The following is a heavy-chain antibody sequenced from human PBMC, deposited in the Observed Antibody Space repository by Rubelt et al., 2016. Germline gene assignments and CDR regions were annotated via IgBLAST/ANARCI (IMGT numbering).Heavy chain of an antibody. Sequence: QLQLQESGPGLVKPSETLSLTCTVSGGSISSSSYYWGWIRQPPGKGLEWIGSIYYSGSTYYNPSLKSRVTISVDTSKNQFSLKLSSVTAADTAVYYCARDPRITMVRGVIMSWFDPWGQGTLVTVSS. CDR3: ARDPRITMVRGVIMSWFDP. CDR2: IYYSGST. J-gene: IGHJ5*02. V-gene: IGHV4-39*07. CDR1: GGSISSSSYY. D-gene: IGHD3-10*01.